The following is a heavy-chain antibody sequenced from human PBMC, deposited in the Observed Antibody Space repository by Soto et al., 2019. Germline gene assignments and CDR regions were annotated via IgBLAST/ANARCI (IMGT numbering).Heavy chain of an antibody. CDR1: GGSVSRGSYY. Sequence: PSETLSLTCTVSGGSVSRGSYYWSWIRQPPGKGLEWLGYISYSGTSNYSPSLRGRLTISVDTSKNQFSLKLSSVTAADTAVYYCARDQSGSRWPLPFDYWGQGTLVTVSS. D-gene: IGHD6-13*01. V-gene: IGHV4-61*01. CDR2: ISYSGTS. J-gene: IGHJ4*02. CDR3: ARDQSGSRWPLPFDY.